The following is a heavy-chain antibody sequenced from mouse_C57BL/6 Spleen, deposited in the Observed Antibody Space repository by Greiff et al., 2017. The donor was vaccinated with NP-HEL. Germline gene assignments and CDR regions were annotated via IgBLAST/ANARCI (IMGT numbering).Heavy chain of an antibody. CDR2: INPSSGYT. Sequence: QVQLKQSGAELAKPGASVKLSCKASGYTFTSYWMHWVKQRPGQGLEWIGYINPSSGYTKYNQKFKDKATLTADKSSSTAYMQLSSLTYEDSAVYYCARAPWDLYYAMDYWGQGTSVTVSS. D-gene: IGHD4-1*01. J-gene: IGHJ4*01. CDR1: GYTFTSYW. V-gene: IGHV1-7*01. CDR3: ARAPWDLYYAMDY.